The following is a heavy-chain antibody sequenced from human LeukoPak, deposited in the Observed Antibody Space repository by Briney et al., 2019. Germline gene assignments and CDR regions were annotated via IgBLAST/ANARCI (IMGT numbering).Heavy chain of an antibody. CDR1: GFTFSSYA. CDR3: ASGVLMDYYDSSGYYYLGY. J-gene: IGHJ4*02. CDR2: ISGSGDST. V-gene: IGHV3-23*01. Sequence: PGGSLRLSCAASGFTFSSYAMSWVRQAPGKGLEWVSVISGSGDSTHYADSVKGRFTISRDNSKNTVYLQMNNLRAEDTAVYYCASGVLMDYYDSSGYYYLGYWGQGTLVTVSS. D-gene: IGHD3-22*01.